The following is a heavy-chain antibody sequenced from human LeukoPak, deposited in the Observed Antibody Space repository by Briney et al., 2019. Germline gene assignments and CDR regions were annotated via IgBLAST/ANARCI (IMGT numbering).Heavy chain of an antibody. CDR2: INHSGST. J-gene: IGHJ4*02. CDR1: GGSFSGYY. Sequence: PSETLSLTCAVYGGSFSGYYWSWIRQPPGKGLEWIGEINHSGSTNYNPSLKSRVTISVDTSKNQFSLKLSSVTAADTAVYYCARGGRPCSGGSCNAPRVGYWGQGTLVTVSS. D-gene: IGHD2-15*01. CDR3: ARGGRPCSGGSCNAPRVGY. V-gene: IGHV4-34*01.